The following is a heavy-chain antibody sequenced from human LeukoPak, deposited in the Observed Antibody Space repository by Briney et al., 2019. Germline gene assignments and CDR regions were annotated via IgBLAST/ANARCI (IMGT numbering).Heavy chain of an antibody. Sequence: PSETLSLTCTVSGGSISSYYWSWIRQPPGKGLEWIGEINDSGGTNYNPSLKSRVTMSLDTSKNQFSLKLSSVTAADTAVYYCARGQVVRKHWGQGTLVTVSS. CDR1: GGSISSYY. J-gene: IGHJ4*02. CDR3: ARGQVVRKH. CDR2: INDSGGT. V-gene: IGHV4-34*01. D-gene: IGHD2-15*01.